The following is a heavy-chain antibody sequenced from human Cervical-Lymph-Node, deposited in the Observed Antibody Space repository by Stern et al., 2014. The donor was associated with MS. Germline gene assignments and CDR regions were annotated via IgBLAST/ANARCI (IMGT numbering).Heavy chain of an antibody. CDR1: GGSISRSGYF. J-gene: IGHJ4*02. D-gene: IGHD5-24*01. Sequence: QLQLQESGPGLVKPSQTLSLTCNVSGGSISRSGYFWSWIRQRPGEGLEWIGYMYYTGDSYYNPSLKSRVAISGDTSKNQVSLNLTSVTVADTGVYFCASRDGKWGQGTLVTVSS. CDR3: ASRDGK. V-gene: IGHV4-31*03. CDR2: MYYTGDS.